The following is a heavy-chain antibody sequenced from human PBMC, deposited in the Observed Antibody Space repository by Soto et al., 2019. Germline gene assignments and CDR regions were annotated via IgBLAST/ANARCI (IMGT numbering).Heavy chain of an antibody. J-gene: IGHJ4*02. D-gene: IGHD1-1*01. CDR3: ARGSGIVALPGELEDVNYDY. CDR1: GQSFSGHS. V-gene: IGHV4-34*01. CDR2: INESGST. Sequence: QVQLQQWGAGLVKPSEPLSLSCAVYGQSFSGHSWAWIRQPPGKGLEWIGEINESGSTYYNPSLKSRVTISTDTSKNQFSLKLTSVSAADTAAYFCARGSGIVALPGELEDVNYDYWGQRTLVNVSS.